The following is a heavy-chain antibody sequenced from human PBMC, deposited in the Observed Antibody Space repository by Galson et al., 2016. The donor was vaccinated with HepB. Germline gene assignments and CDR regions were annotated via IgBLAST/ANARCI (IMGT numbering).Heavy chain of an antibody. Sequence: CAISGDSVSSHSAAWTWIRQSPLRGLEWLGRTYYRSEWYNDYAVSVKSRISIHPDTSKNQFSLQLNSVTPEDTAVYYCARVRCSTFRCQNWFDPWGQGTLGTVS. V-gene: IGHV6-1*01. CDR2: TYYRSEWYN. CDR1: GDSVSSHSAA. J-gene: IGHJ5*02. D-gene: IGHD2/OR15-2a*01. CDR3: ARVRCSTFRCQNWFDP.